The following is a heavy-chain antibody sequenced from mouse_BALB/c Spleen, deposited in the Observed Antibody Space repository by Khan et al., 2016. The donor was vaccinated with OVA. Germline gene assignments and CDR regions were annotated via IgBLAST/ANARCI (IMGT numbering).Heavy chain of an antibody. Sequence: QVQLKQSGAELVRPGTSVKMSCKTAGYTFTNYWIGWVKQRPGHGLEWIGDIYPGSGNTHYNEKFKGKASLTADTSSSTAYMHLSSLTSEDSAIYYWARPYYYGNSDGAADAWGQGTAVSVYS. CDR1: GYTFTNYW. J-gene: IGHJ1*01. D-gene: IGHD1-1*01. CDR3: ARPYYYGNSDGAADA. CDR2: IYPGSGNT. V-gene: IGHV1-63*02.